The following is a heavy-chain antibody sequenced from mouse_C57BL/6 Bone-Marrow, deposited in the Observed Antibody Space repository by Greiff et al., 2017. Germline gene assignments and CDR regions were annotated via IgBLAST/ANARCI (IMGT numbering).Heavy chain of an antibody. Sequence: QVQLQQSGAELARPGASVTLSCKASGYTFTSYGISWVKQRTGQGLEWIGEIYPRSGNTYYNEKFKGKATLTADKSSSTAYMELRSLTSEDTALYDCASLYYYGSSLYYVDYWGQGTTLTVSS. J-gene: IGHJ2*01. V-gene: IGHV1-81*01. CDR1: GYTFTSYG. CDR2: IYPRSGNT. CDR3: ASLYYYGSSLYYVDY. D-gene: IGHD1-1*01.